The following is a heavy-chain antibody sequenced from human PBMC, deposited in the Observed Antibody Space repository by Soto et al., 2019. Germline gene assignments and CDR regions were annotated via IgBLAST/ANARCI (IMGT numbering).Heavy chain of an antibody. J-gene: IGHJ4*02. Sequence: LRLSCAASGFTFSSYAMHWVRQAPGKGLEWVAVISYDGSNKYYADSVKGRFTISRDNSKNTLYLQMNSLRAEDTAVYYCAREAPIGIAAARPFDYWGQRTLVSGST. CDR1: GFTFSSYA. D-gene: IGHD6-13*01. V-gene: IGHV3-30-3*01. CDR3: AREAPIGIAAARPFDY. CDR2: ISYDGSNK.